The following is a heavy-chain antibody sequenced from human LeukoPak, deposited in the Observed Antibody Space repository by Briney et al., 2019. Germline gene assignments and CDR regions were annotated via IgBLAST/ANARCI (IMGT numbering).Heavy chain of an antibody. J-gene: IGHJ4*02. V-gene: IGHV4-59*01. CDR3: ARVTAAAGCDY. D-gene: IGHD6-13*01. CDR1: GGSISSYY. CDR2: IYYSGST. Sequence: SETLSLTCTASGGSISSYYWSWIRQPPGKGLEWIGYIYYSGSTNYNPSLKSRVTISVDTSKNQFSLKLSSVTAADTAVYYCARVTAAAGCDYWGQGTLVTVSS.